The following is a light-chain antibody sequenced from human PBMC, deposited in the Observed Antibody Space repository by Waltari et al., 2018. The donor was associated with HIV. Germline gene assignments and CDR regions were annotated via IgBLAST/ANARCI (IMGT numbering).Light chain of an antibody. CDR3: QQANSFPFT. CDR1: QDISSW. CDR2: AAS. V-gene: IGKV1-12*01. Sequence: DIRMTQSPSSVSVSVGDTVTITCRATQDISSWLAWYQQKPGKVPKLLIYAASSLRSGVPSRFSGSGSGTDFTLTISSLQPEDFATYYCQQANSFPFTFGPGTKVDIK. J-gene: IGKJ3*01.